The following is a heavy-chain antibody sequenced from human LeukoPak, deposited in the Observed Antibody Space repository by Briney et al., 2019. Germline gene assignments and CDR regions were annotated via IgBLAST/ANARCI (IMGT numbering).Heavy chain of an antibody. V-gene: IGHV3-23*01. J-gene: IGHJ4*02. Sequence: GGSLRLSCAASGFIFSNYAMTWVRQAPGKGLEWVSVINANSAYTYYGDSAKGRFTISRDNSKNTLYLQMNGLRVDDTAVYYCVKGGRYSNMPLDYWGQGTLVTVSS. CDR1: GFIFSNYA. D-gene: IGHD6-13*01. CDR2: INANSAYT. CDR3: VKGGRYSNMPLDY.